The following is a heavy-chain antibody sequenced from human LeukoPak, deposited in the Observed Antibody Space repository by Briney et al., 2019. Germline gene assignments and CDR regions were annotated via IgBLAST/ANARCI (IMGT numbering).Heavy chain of an antibody. J-gene: IGHJ6*02. V-gene: IGHV3-13*01. CDR3: ARGYYDILTGQGYYYYGMDV. Sequence: PGGSLRLSCAASGFTFSSYDMHWVRQATGKGLEWVSAIGTAGDTYYPGSAKGRFTISRENAKNSLYLQMNSLRAGDTAVYYCARGYYDILTGQGYYYYGMDVWGQGTTVTVSS. D-gene: IGHD3-9*01. CDR1: GFTFSSYD. CDR2: IGTAGDT.